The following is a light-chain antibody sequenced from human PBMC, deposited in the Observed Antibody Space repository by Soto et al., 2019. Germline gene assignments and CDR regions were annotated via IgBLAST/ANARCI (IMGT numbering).Light chain of an antibody. CDR3: QQYGDSPFT. J-gene: IGKJ3*01. Sequence: EIVMTQSPATLSVSPGERATLSCRASQSVDSNLAWYQQKPGQAPRLLIFGASTRATGIPARFNGSGSGTDFVLTISRLEPEDFAMYYCQQYGDSPFTFGPGTKVDI. CDR1: QSVDSN. CDR2: GAS. V-gene: IGKV3D-15*02.